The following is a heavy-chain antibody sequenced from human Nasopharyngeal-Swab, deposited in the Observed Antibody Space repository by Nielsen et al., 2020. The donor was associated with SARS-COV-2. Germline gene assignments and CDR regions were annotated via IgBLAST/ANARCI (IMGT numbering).Heavy chain of an antibody. CDR2: IDWDDDK. CDR3: ARNLDGELLFDY. Sequence: SGPTLVQPTQTLTLTCTFSGFSLSTSGMCMSWIRQPPGKALEWLARIDWDDDKYYSTSLKTRLTISKDTSKNQVVLTMTNMDPVDTATYYCARNLDGELLFDYWGQGTLVTVSS. CDR1: GFSLSTSGMC. J-gene: IGHJ4*02. V-gene: IGHV2-70*11. D-gene: IGHD3-10*01.